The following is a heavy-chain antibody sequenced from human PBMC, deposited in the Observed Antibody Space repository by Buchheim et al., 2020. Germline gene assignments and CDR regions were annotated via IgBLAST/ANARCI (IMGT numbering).Heavy chain of an antibody. CDR1: GGSLSGYY. V-gene: IGHV4-34*01. CDR3: ARLLWCSYGCYHYFDY. D-gene: IGHD2-2*01. J-gene: IGHJ4*02. CDR2: INHSGNT. Sequence: VQLQQWGAGLLKPSETLSLTCAVYGGSLSGYYWTWIRQSPEKGLEWIGEINHSGNTNYNPSLKSRVSISIDTSKREVSLKLTSATAADTAVYYCARLLWCSYGCYHYFDYWGQGTL.